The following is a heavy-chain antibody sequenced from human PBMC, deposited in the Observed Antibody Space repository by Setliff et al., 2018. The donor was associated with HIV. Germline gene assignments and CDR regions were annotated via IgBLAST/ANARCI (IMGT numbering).Heavy chain of an antibody. J-gene: IGHJ4*02. V-gene: IGHV4-39*01. CDR1: GAPTSRDNYF. CDR2: IHSPGTV. CDR3: ARPSFGIGGGANFDS. D-gene: IGHD3-3*01. Sequence: PSETLSLTCSVTGAPTSRDNYFWGWIRQPPGKGLEWIANIHSPGTVYYNPSLRSRVTISVDTSQSRLSLELTSVTAADTAVYYCARPSFGIGGGANFDSWGQGTLVTVSS.